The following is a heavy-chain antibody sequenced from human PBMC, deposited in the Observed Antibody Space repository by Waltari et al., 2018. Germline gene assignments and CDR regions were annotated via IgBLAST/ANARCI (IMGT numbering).Heavy chain of an antibody. CDR3: ARGRDSSSWYFSVLLVEAARAFDI. CDR1: GGSFSGYS. J-gene: IGHJ3*02. Sequence: QVQLQQWGAGLLKPSETLSLTCAVYGGSFSGYSWRWIRQPPGKGPEWCGEINHRGSTNYNPSLKSRVTISVDTSKNQFSLKLSSVTAADTAVYYCARGRDSSSWYFSVLLVEAARAFDIWGQGTMVTVSS. V-gene: IGHV4-34*01. D-gene: IGHD6-13*01. CDR2: INHRGST.